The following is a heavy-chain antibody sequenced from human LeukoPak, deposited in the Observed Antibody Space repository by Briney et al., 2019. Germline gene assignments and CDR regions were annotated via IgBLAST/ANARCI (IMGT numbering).Heavy chain of an antibody. Sequence: SETLSLTCTVSGGSLSTYYWAWIRQPPRKGLEWIGYIYDGGQIYDTGSATYNPSLTSRVTISIDTSKNQFSLKVRSVTAADTAVYYCARGDYGDSDYWGQGTLVTVSS. V-gene: IGHV4-59*01. J-gene: IGHJ4*02. D-gene: IGHD4-17*01. CDR1: GGSLSTYY. CDR3: ARGDYGDSDY. CDR2: IYDGGQIYDTGSA.